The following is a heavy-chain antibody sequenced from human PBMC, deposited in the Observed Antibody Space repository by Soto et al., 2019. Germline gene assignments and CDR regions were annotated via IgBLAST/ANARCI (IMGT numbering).Heavy chain of an antibody. CDR2: ISWNGGST. Sequence: VQLVESGGSAVRPGGSLRLSCAASGFTFDDYGMSWVRQAPGKGLDWVSAISWNGGSTSYADSVKGRFTISRDNAKNALYLQMNSLSAEDTALYYCARDRGSWFDYWGQGTLVSVSS. V-gene: IGHV3-20*04. D-gene: IGHD1-26*01. CDR1: GFTFDDYG. J-gene: IGHJ4*02. CDR3: ARDRGSWFDY.